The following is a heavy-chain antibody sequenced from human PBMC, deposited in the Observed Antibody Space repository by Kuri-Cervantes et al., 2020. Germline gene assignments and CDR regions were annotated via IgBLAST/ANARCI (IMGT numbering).Heavy chain of an antibody. Sequence: ESLKISCTVSGGSISSYYWSWIRQPPGKGLEWIGYIYYSGSTNYNPSLKSRVTISVDTSKNQFSLKLSSVTAADTAVYYCARARGSGSLRGAFDIWGQGTMVTVSS. CDR2: IYYSGST. D-gene: IGHD3-10*01. CDR1: GGSISSYY. J-gene: IGHJ3*02. CDR3: ARARGSGSLRGAFDI. V-gene: IGHV4-59*12.